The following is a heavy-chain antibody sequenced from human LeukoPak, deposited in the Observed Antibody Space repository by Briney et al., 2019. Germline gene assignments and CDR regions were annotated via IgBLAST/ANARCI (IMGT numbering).Heavy chain of an antibody. V-gene: IGHV3-53*05. CDR2: IYSGGGT. J-gene: IGHJ6*02. Sequence: GGSLRLSCAASGFTVSSNYMSWVRQAPGKGLEWVSVIYSGGGTYYADSVKGRFTISRDNSKNTLYLQMNSLRAEDTAVYYCAKSEGFLEWLPPYYYYGMDVWGQGTTVTVSS. CDR3: AKSEGFLEWLPPYYYYGMDV. D-gene: IGHD3-3*01. CDR1: GFTVSSNY.